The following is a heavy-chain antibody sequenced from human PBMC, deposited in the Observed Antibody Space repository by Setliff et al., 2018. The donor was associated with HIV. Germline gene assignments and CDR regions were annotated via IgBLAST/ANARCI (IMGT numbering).Heavy chain of an antibody. CDR1: GFTFSGAE. Sequence: GESLKISCAASGFTFSGAEIHWVRQAPGKGLEWVSSISSDSRYIYYADSLKGRFTVSRDNAKNSLYLQMNSLRAEDTAVYYCARDLRYPGVSWGQGTLVTVSS. D-gene: IGHD1-20*01. CDR2: ISSDSRYI. J-gene: IGHJ5*02. V-gene: IGHV3-21*01. CDR3: ARDLRYPGVS.